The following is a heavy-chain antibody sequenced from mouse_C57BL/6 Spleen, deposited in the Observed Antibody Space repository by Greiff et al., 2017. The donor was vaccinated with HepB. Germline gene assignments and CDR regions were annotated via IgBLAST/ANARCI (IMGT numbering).Heavy chain of an antibody. CDR2: IWGGGST. CDR3: AKHGDYGSSYEGWYFDV. Sequence: VMLVESGPGLVAPSQSLSITCTVSGFSLTSYGVDWVRQPPGKGLEWLGVIWGGGSTNYNSALMSSLSISKDNSKSQVFLKMNNLQTEDTAMYYCAKHGDYGSSYEGWYFDVWGTGTTVTVSS. D-gene: IGHD1-1*01. J-gene: IGHJ1*03. CDR1: GFSLTSYG. V-gene: IGHV2-9*01.